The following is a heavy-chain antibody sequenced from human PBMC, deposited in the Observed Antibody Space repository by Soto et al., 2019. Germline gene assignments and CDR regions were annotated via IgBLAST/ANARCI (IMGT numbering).Heavy chain of an antibody. CDR1: GFTVSSNY. Sequence: GGSLRLSCAASGFTVSSNYMSWVRQAPGKGLEWVSVIYSGGSTYYADSVKGRFTISRDNSKNTLYLQMNSLRAEDTAVYYCARDGGNYFYYYYGMDVWGQGTTVTVSS. CDR2: IYSGGST. D-gene: IGHD4-4*01. J-gene: IGHJ6*02. CDR3: ARDGGNYFYYYYGMDV. V-gene: IGHV3-53*01.